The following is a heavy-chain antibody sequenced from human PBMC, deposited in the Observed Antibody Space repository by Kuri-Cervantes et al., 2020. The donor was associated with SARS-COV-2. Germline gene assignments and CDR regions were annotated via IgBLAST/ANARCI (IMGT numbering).Heavy chain of an antibody. Sequence: SETLSLTCTVSGGSISSGGYYWTWIRQPPGKGLEWIGYMYHSGRSYYNPSLKSRVTISVDRSKNQFSLNLSSVTAADTAVYYCARAEAARLYYGMDVWGQGTTVTSP. J-gene: IGHJ6*02. D-gene: IGHD6-6*01. CDR3: ARAEAARLYYGMDV. CDR1: GGSISSGGYY. CDR2: MYHSGRS. V-gene: IGHV4-30-2*01.